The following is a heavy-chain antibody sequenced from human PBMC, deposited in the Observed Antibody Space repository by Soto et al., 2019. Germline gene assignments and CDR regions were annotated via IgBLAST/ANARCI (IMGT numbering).Heavy chain of an antibody. CDR1: GDSISSSNSH. J-gene: IGHJ3*02. V-gene: IGHV4-39*01. CDR3: VRYDRINMKPYSPEGFHI. Sequence: QLQLEESGPGLVKPSETLSLTCTVSGDSISSSNSHWGWTRQPPGRGLEYIGSVYYGGAIFYSGNIYYNPSLKSRVTISVDTSKNEFSLRLRSVTAADTGVYYCVRYDRINMKPYSPEGFHIWGQGTMVTVSS. CDR2: IFYSGNI. D-gene: IGHD2-21*01.